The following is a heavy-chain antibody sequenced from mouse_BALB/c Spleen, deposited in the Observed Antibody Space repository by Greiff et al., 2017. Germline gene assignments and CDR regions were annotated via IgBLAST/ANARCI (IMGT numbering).Heavy chain of an antibody. Sequence: EVKVEESGPGLVKPSQSLSLTCTVTGYSITSDYAWNWIRQFPGNKLEWMGYISYSGSTSYNPSLKSRISITRDTSKNQFFLQLNSVTTEDTATYYCARYGNLYFDYWGQGTTLTVSS. CDR2: ISYSGST. CDR1: GYSITSDYA. CDR3: ARYGNLYFDY. J-gene: IGHJ2*01. D-gene: IGHD2-1*01. V-gene: IGHV3-2*02.